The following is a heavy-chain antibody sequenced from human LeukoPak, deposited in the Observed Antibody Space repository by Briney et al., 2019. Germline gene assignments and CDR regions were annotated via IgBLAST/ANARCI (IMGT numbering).Heavy chain of an antibody. CDR3: ASTSGGRYDILTGYSDY. CDR2: ISWNSGSI. V-gene: IGHV3-9*01. D-gene: IGHD3-9*01. Sequence: GGSLRLSCAASGFTFDDYAMHWVRQAPGKGLEWVSGISWNSGSIGYADSVKGRFTISRDNAKNSLYLQMNSLRAEDTALYYCASTSGGRYDILTGYSDYWGQGTLVTVSS. J-gene: IGHJ4*02. CDR1: GFTFDDYA.